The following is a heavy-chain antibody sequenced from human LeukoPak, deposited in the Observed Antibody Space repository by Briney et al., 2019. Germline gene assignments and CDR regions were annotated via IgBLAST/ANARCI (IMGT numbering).Heavy chain of an antibody. D-gene: IGHD2-8*01. CDR3: ARAAGRGVNRSYFDS. V-gene: IGHV1-69*05. CDR1: GDNFSRYA. CDR2: IIPVFGTP. Sequence: GASVKVSCKGSGDNFSRYAINWMRQAPGQGLEWMAGIIPVFGTPYYSQKFQDRVTITTDESTTTAYMELSSLKSEDTAVYYCARAAGRGVNRSYFDSWDQGTLVTVSS. J-gene: IGHJ4*02.